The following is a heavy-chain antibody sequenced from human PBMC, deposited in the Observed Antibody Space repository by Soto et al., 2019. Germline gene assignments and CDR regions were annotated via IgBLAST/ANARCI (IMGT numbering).Heavy chain of an antibody. CDR2: IGVAGST. D-gene: IGHD3-10*01. CDR1: GSTFSTYA. CDR3: AKRIAGTGSNYFDY. V-gene: IGHV3-23*01. J-gene: IGHJ4*02. Sequence: PGGSLRLSCAASGSTFSTYALSWVRQAPGKGPEWVSAIGVAGSTFYADSVKGRFTISRDNSKNTLYLQMNSLRAEDTALYYCAKRIAGTGSNYFDYWGQGTLVTVSS.